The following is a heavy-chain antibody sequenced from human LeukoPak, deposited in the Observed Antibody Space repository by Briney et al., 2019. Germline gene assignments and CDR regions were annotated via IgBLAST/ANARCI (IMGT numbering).Heavy chain of an antibody. CDR2: IYYSGST. V-gene: IGHV4-59*08. CDR1: GGSTNNYF. J-gene: IGHJ4*02. D-gene: IGHD6-25*01. CDR3: ARGFAAADY. Sequence: SETLSLTCTVSGGSTNNYFWSWIRQPPGKGLEWIGYIYYSGSTRYNPSLKSRVTISVDTSKNQFSLKLSSVTAADTAVYYCARGFAAADYWGLGTLVTVSS.